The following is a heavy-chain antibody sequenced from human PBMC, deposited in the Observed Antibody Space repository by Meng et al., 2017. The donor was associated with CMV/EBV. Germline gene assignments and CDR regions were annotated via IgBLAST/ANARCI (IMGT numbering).Heavy chain of an antibody. D-gene: IGHD3-22*01. CDR2: MNPNSGNT. V-gene: IGHV1-8*01. J-gene: IGHJ5*02. CDR1: GYTFTSYD. Sequence: ASVNVSCKASGYTFTSYDTYGVRQATGQGLEWMGWMNPNSGNTGYAQKFQGRVTMTRNTSISTAYMELSSLRSEDTAVYYCARGGEYYYDSSGKGFDPWGQGTLVTVSS. CDR3: ARGGEYYYDSSGKGFDP.